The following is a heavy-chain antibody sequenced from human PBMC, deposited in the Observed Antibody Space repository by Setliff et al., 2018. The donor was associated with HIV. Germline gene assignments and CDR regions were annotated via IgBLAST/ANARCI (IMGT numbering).Heavy chain of an antibody. D-gene: IGHD3-16*01. J-gene: IGHJ4*02. Sequence: TLSLTCSVSGGSINNDIYFWTWIRQHPGKGLEWIGYIYYSGNTYYHPSLKSRFTISVDTSKNQFSLKLSSVTAADTAVYYRARRTLITGYDYWGQGTLVTVSS. CDR1: GGSINNDIYF. CDR3: ARRTLITGYDY. CDR2: IYYSGNT. V-gene: IGHV4-31*03.